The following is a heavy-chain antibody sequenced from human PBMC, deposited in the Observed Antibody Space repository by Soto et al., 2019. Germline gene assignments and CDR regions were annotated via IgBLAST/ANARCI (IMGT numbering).Heavy chain of an antibody. Sequence: QVQLVQSGAEVKKPGASVKVSCKASGYTFTSYYMHWVRQAPGQGLEWMGIINPSGGSTSYAQKFQGRVTMTRDTSTSTVYMELSSLRSEDTAVYYCARTYYYDSSGYNDAFDIWGQGTMVTVSS. CDR1: GYTFTSYY. CDR3: ARTYYYDSSGYNDAFDI. D-gene: IGHD3-22*01. V-gene: IGHV1-46*01. J-gene: IGHJ3*02. CDR2: INPSGGST.